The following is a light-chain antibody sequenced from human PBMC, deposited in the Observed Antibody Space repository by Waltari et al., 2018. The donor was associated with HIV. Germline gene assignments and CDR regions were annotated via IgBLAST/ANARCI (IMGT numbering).Light chain of an antibody. CDR3: QSYDSGSSRSV. Sequence: QSLLTQPPSVSGAPGQRVTISCTGSSANIRAGSAVHWYHQVPGTAPKLVIYANNNRASGVPDRFSGSKFGPSASLAITGLQAEDEGTYYCQSYDSGSSRSVFGGGTKLTVL. J-gene: IGLJ2*01. CDR1: SANIRAGSA. CDR2: ANN. V-gene: IGLV1-40*01.